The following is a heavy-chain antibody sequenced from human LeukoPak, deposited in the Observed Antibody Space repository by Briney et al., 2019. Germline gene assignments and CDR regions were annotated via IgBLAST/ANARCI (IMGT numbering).Heavy chain of an antibody. CDR3: SRGQGCAY. J-gene: IGHJ4*02. Sequence: GGSLRLSCAASGFSISSSAMNWVRQAPGKGLEWVANMNQDGSEQYYVDSVKGRFTIPRDNGKKSLYLQMNSLRAEDTAVYYCSRGQGCAYWGQGTLVTVSS. CDR2: MNQDGSEQ. CDR1: GFSISSSA. V-gene: IGHV3-7*04. D-gene: IGHD2-8*01.